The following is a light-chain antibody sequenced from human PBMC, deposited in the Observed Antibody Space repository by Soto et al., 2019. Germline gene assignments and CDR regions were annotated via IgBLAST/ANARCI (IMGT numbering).Light chain of an antibody. V-gene: IGLV1-51*01. J-gene: IGLJ1*01. CDR1: SSNIGGNS. CDR2: DDN. CDR3: GSWDSSLSAYV. Sequence: QSVLTQPPSVSAAPGQKVTISCSGSSSNIGGNSVYWYQQLPGTAPKLRIYDDNKRPSGIPDRFSGSKSGTSATLGITGFQTGDEADYYCGSWDSSLSAYVFGTGTKVTVL.